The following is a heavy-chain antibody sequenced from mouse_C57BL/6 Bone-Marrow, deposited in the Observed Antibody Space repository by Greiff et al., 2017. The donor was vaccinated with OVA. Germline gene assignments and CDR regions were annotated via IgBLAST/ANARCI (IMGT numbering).Heavy chain of an antibody. CDR1: GYTFTSYW. D-gene: IGHD1-1*01. Sequence: VQLQQSGAELVKPGASVKLSCKASGYTFTSYWMHWVKQRPGQGLEWIGMIHPNSGSTNYNEKFKSKATLTVDKSSSTAYMQLSSLTSEDSAVDYGARLITTVIAKAMDYWGQGTSVTVSA. V-gene: IGHV1-64*01. CDR3: ARLITTVIAKAMDY. CDR2: IHPNSGST. J-gene: IGHJ4*01.